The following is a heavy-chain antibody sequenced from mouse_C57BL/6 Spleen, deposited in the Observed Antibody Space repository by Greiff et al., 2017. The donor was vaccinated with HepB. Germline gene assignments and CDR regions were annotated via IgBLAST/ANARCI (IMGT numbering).Heavy chain of an antibody. CDR2: IDPSDSYT. D-gene: IGHD2-1*01. J-gene: IGHJ1*03. CDR3: ARGDGNYGYFDV. V-gene: IGHV1-69*01. CDR1: GYTFTSYW. Sequence: VQLQQPGAELVMPGASVKLSCKASGYTFTSYWMHWVKQRPGQGLEWIGEIDPSDSYTNYNQKFKGKSTLTVDKSSSTAYMQLSSLTSEDSAVYYCARGDGNYGYFDVWGTGTTVTVSS.